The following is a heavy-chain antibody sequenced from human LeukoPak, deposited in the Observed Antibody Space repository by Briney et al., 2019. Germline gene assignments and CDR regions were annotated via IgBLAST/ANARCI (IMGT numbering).Heavy chain of an antibody. CDR3: ARERKYDSNFDS. J-gene: IGHJ4*02. Sequence: PGGSLRLSCAASGFTFSSYWMHWVRQPPGKGLVWVSRIKNDGSTTTYADSVKGRFTVSRDNAKNTLYLQMNSLRAEDTAVYYCARERKYDSNFDSWGQGTLVTVSS. CDR2: IKNDGSTT. CDR1: GFTFSSYW. D-gene: IGHD1-1*01. V-gene: IGHV3-74*01.